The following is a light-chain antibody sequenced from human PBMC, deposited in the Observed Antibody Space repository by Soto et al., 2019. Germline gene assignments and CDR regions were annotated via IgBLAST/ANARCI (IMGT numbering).Light chain of an antibody. J-gene: IGLJ1*01. CDR1: SSDVAGYNY. V-gene: IGLV2-14*01. Sequence: QSALTQPASVSGSAGQSITISCAGTSSDVAGYNYVACYQQHPGKAPKLIIFEVSNRPSGVSTRFSGSKSGNTASLTISGPQAEDQADYYCSSYTTGSFYVFGTGTKVTVL. CDR3: SSYTTGSFYV. CDR2: EVS.